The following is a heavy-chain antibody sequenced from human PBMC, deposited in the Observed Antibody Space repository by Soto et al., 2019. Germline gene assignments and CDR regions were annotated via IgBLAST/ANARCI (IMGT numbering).Heavy chain of an antibody. D-gene: IGHD2-15*01. CDR1: GFTFSSYW. Sequence: EVQLVESGGGLVQPGGSLRLSWAASGFTFSSYWMHWVRQAPGKGLVWVSRINSGGSSTSYADAFKVRLTISRYNAKNTLSLQMNSLRAEDTAVYYCVRTSLVVAAATREDYWGQGTLVTVSS. V-gene: IGHV3-74*01. CDR2: INSGGSST. J-gene: IGHJ4*02. CDR3: VRTSLVVAAATREDY.